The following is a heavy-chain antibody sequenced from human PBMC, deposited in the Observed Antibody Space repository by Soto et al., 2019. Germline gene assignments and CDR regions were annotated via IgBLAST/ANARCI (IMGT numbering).Heavy chain of an antibody. Sequence: GASVKVSCKASGGTFSSYAISWVRQAPGQGLEWMGGIIPIFGTANYAQKFQGRVTITADESTSTAHMELNSLRGEDTAVYYCARDRIEAAGTPRFNYYYGMDVWGQGTTVTVSS. CDR3: ARDRIEAAGTPRFNYYYGMDV. CDR1: GGTFSSYA. J-gene: IGHJ6*02. D-gene: IGHD6-13*01. V-gene: IGHV1-69*13. CDR2: IIPIFGTA.